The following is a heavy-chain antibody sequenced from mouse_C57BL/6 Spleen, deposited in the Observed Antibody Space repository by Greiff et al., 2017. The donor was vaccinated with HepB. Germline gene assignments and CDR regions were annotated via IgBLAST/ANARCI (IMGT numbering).Heavy chain of an antibody. D-gene: IGHD1-2*01. V-gene: IGHV1-20*01. CDR2: INPYNGDT. CDR3: ARSLLPRYWYFDV. Sequence: EVQLQQSGPELVKPGDSVKISCKASGYSFTGYFMNWVMQSHGKSLEWIGRINPYNGDTFYNQKFKGKATLTVDKSSSTAHMELRSLTSEDSAVYYCARSLLPRYWYFDVWGTGTTVTVSS. CDR1: GYSFTGYF. J-gene: IGHJ1*03.